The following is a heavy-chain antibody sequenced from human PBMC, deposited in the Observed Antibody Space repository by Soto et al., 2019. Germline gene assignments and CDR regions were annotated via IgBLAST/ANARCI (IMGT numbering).Heavy chain of an antibody. D-gene: IGHD2-15*01. CDR3: AKDSMGYCSGGSGYSHMDDAFDI. Sequence: EVQLLESGGGLVQPGGSLRLSCAASGFTFSSYAMSWVRQAPGKGLEWVSAISGSGGSTYYADSVKGRFTISRDNSKNTLYLQMNSLRAEDTAVYYCAKDSMGYCSGGSGYSHMDDAFDIWGQGTMVTVSS. J-gene: IGHJ3*02. V-gene: IGHV3-23*01. CDR2: ISGSGGST. CDR1: GFTFSSYA.